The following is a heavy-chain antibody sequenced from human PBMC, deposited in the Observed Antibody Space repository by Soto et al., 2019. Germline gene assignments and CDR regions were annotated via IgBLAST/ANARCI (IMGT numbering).Heavy chain of an antibody. CDR3: ERDLAFYDLPYNYGVDA. CDR1: GYTFTDYY. CDR2: IYPRSAVT. Sequence: ASVKVSCKTSGYTFTDYYIHWVRQAPGQGLEWMGWIYPRSAVTNTGKKFQGRVTMTRDMSISTVYMELSSLRSDDTAVYYCERDLAFYDLPYNYGVDAWGQGTTVTVSS. J-gene: IGHJ6*02. V-gene: IGHV1-2*02. D-gene: IGHD3-3*01.